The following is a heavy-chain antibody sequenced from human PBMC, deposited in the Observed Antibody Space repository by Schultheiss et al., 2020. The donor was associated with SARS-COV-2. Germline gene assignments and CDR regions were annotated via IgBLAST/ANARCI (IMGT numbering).Heavy chain of an antibody. CDR1: GFTFSSYS. CDR2: ISSSSSYI. D-gene: IGHD6-6*01. Sequence: GESLKISCAASGFTFSSYSMNWVRQAPGKGLEWVSSISSSSSYIYYADSVKGRFTISRDNAKNSLYLQMNSLRAEDTAVYYCARGRRPNGAARPGFDYWGQGTLVTVSS. V-gene: IGHV3-21*01. J-gene: IGHJ4*02. CDR3: ARGRRPNGAARPGFDY.